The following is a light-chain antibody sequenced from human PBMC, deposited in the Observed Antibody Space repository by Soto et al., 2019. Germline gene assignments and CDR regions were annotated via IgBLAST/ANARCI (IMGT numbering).Light chain of an antibody. J-gene: IGLJ1*01. Sequence: QSVLTQPPSVSGSPGHAVAISCTGTSSDVGSYNRVAWYQQSPGTAPKLMIYEVSNRPSGVPDRLSGSKSGNTASLTISGLQAEDEADYYCSSFTSSSTYVFGTGTKVTVL. CDR2: EVS. V-gene: IGLV2-18*02. CDR3: SSFTSSSTYV. CDR1: SSDVGSYNR.